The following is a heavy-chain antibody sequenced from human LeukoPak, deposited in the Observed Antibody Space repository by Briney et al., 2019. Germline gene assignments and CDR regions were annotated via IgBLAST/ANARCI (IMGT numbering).Heavy chain of an antibody. D-gene: IGHD3-16*01. V-gene: IGHV3-74*01. J-gene: IGHJ4*02. CDR3: ARGLGGYYFDY. CDR2: INSDGSST. CDR1: GFTFSSYW. Sequence: GGSLRLSCAASGFTFSSYWMHWVRQAPGKGLVWVSRINSDGSSTSYADSVKGRFTISRDNAKSTLYLQMNSLRAEDTAVYYCARGLGGYYFDYWGQGTLVTVSS.